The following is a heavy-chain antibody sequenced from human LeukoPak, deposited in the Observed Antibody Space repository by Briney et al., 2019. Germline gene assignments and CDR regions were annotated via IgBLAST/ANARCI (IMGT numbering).Heavy chain of an antibody. CDR1: GFTFSSYA. CDR3: AKDVGGEIPTFFDP. V-gene: IGHV3-23*01. D-gene: IGHD3-16*01. J-gene: IGHJ5*02. Sequence: GGSLRLSCAASGFTFSSYAMTWVRQAPGKGLEWVSAIGGSGAYTYYADSVKGRFGISRDNSGNKVYLQISSLRVEDTAVYYCAKDVGGEIPTFFDPWGQGSLVTVSS. CDR2: IGGSGAYT.